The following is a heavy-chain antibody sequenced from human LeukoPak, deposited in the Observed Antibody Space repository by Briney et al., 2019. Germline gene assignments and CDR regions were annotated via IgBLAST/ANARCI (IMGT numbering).Heavy chain of an antibody. CDR2: IWYDGSNK. CDR1: GFTFSSYG. D-gene: IGHD4-11*01. J-gene: IGHJ4*02. CDR3: ARPADYSNYYYFGY. Sequence: GGSLRLSCAASGFTFSSYGMHWVRQAPGKGLEWVAVIWYDGSNKYYADSVKGRFTISRDNSKNTLYLQMNSLRAEDTAVYYCARPADYSNYYYFGYWGQGILVTVSS. V-gene: IGHV3-33*01.